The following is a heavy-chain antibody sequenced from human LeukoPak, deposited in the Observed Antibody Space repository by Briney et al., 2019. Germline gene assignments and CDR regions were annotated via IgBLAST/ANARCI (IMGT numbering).Heavy chain of an antibody. CDR3: ARAVAGQVDWFDP. V-gene: IGHV1-18*01. CDR1: GYTFTSYG. D-gene: IGHD6-19*01. CDR2: ISAYNGNT. J-gene: IGHJ5*02. Sequence: ASVKVSCKASGYTFTSYGISWVRQAPGQGLEWMGWISAYNGNTNYAQRLQGRVTVTTDTSTSTAYMELRSLRSDDTAVYYCARAVAGQVDWFDPWGQGTLVTVSS.